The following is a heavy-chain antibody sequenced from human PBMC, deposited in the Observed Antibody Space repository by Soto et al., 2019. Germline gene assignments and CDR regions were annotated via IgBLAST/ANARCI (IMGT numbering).Heavy chain of an antibody. CDR3: AREEHDCSSTSCLHGMDV. CDR1: GYTFTSYY. V-gene: IGHV1-46*01. D-gene: IGHD2-2*01. J-gene: IGHJ6*02. CDR2: INPSGGST. Sequence: GASVKVSCKASGYTFTSYYMHWVRQAPGQGLEWMGIINPSGGSTSYAQKFQGRVTMTRDTSTSTVYMELSSLRSEDTAVYYCAREEHDCSSTSCLHGMDVWGQGTTVTVSS.